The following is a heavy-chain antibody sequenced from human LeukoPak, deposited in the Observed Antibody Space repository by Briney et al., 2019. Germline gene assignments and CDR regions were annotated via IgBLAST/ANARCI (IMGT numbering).Heavy chain of an antibody. Sequence: GGSLRHSCAGSGFTFRSYWMRWVRQAPGKGLEWVANIKQDGSEKYYLDSVKGRFTISRDTAKNSLYLQMNSLRAEDTAVYYCAELGITMIGGVWGKGTTVTISS. CDR1: GFTFRSYW. J-gene: IGHJ6*04. CDR3: AELGITMIGGV. V-gene: IGHV3-7*01. CDR2: IKQDGSEK. D-gene: IGHD3-10*02.